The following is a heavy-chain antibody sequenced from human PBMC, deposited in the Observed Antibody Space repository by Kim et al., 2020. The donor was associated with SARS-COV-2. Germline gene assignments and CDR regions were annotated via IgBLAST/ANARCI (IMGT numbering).Heavy chain of an antibody. CDR2: IKSKTDGGIT. V-gene: IGHV3-15*01. Sequence: GGSLRLSCAASGFTFSNAWMSWVRQAPGKGLEWVGRIKSKTDGGITDYAAPGKGRFTISRDDSKNTLYMQMNSLKTGDTAVYYCTTETGTTGDYDYYGMDVWGQGTTVTVSS. CDR3: TTETGTTGDYDYYGMDV. CDR1: GFTFSNAW. D-gene: IGHD1-7*01. J-gene: IGHJ6*02.